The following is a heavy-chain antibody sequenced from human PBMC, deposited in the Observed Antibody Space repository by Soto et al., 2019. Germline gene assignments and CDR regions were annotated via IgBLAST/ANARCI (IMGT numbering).Heavy chain of an antibody. CDR3: ARELQGLYYFDY. V-gene: IGHV1-3*01. D-gene: IGHD4-4*01. Sequence: QVQVLQSGAEVKKPGASVKVSCKASEYTFTSYTMHWVRQAPGQRLEWMGWINGGNGNTKYPQKFQGRVTITRDTSASTAYMELSSLRSDDTAVYYCARELQGLYYFDYWGQGTLVTVSS. J-gene: IGHJ4*02. CDR1: EYTFTSYT. CDR2: INGGNGNT.